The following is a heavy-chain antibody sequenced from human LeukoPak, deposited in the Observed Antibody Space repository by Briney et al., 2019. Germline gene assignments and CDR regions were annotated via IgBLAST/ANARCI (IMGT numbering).Heavy chain of an antibody. CDR2: ISSSGGNT. Sequence: GGSLRLSSAASGFTFSSYAMSWVRQAPGKGLEWVSVISSSGGNTDYADSVKGRFTISRDNSQNTLYLQMNSLRAEDTAVYYCAKSVYYDGGGYYYTDYWGQGTLVTVSS. CDR3: AKSVYYDGGGYYYTDY. V-gene: IGHV3-23*01. CDR1: GFTFSSYA. D-gene: IGHD3-22*01. J-gene: IGHJ4*02.